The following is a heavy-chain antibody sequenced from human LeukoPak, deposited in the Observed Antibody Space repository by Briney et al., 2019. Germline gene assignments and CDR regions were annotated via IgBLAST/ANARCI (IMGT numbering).Heavy chain of an antibody. Sequence: SVKVSCKASGGTFSRFTISWERQAPGQGFEWMGGITPIFGTANFAQKFQGRASITADESTSTAFMELSSLRSEDTAVYYCAREWGLESSGYYYAYWGQGTLVTVSS. V-gene: IGHV1-69*13. J-gene: IGHJ4*02. CDR1: GGTFSRFT. CDR2: ITPIFGTA. D-gene: IGHD3-22*01. CDR3: AREWGLESSGYYYAY.